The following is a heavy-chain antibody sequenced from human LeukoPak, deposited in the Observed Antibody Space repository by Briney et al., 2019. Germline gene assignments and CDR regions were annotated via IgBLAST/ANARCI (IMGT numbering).Heavy chain of an antibody. J-gene: IGHJ6*03. Sequence: GGTLRLSCAATGFTFSSYGMSWVRQAPGKGLEWASAISGSGGSTYYADSVKGRFTISRDNSKNTLYLQMNSLRAEDTAVYYCAKVPGVGYYYYYMDVWGKGTTVTISS. D-gene: IGHD2-2*01. V-gene: IGHV3-23*01. CDR1: GFTFSSYG. CDR3: AKVPGVGYYYYYMDV. CDR2: ISGSGGST.